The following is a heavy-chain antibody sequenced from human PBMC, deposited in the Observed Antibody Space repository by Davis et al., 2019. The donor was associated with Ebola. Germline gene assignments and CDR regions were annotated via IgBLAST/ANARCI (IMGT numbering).Heavy chain of an antibody. CDR3: ARVGHYNNLFDC. Sequence: PSETLSLTCTVSGGSISSGGYYWSWIRQHPGKGLEWIGYIYYSGSTYYNPSLKSRVTISVDTSKNQFSLKLSSVTAADTAVYYCARVGHYNNLFDCWGQGTLVTVSS. CDR2: IYYSGST. J-gene: IGHJ4*02. CDR1: GGSISSGGYY. V-gene: IGHV4-31*03. D-gene: IGHD3-10*01.